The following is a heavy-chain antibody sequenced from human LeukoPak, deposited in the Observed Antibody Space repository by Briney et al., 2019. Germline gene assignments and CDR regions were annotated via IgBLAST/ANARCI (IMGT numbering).Heavy chain of an antibody. Sequence: PGGTLRLSCAASGFTFSSYSMNWVRQAPGKGLEWVSSISSSSSYIYYADSVKGRFTISRDNAKNSLYLQMNSLRAEDTAVYYCARGESDYDILTGYYAHRPIDYWGQGTLVTVSS. D-gene: IGHD3-9*01. CDR1: GFTFSSYS. J-gene: IGHJ4*02. CDR3: ARGESDYDILTGYYAHRPIDY. CDR2: ISSSSSYI. V-gene: IGHV3-21*01.